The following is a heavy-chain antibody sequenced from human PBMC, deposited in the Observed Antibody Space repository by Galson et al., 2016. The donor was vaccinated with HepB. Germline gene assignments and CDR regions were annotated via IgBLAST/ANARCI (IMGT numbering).Heavy chain of an antibody. D-gene: IGHD6-13*01. CDR2: TYSSGNT. CDR1: GFTVSNNY. J-gene: IGHJ5*02. CDR3: ARGGGAAAAA. Sequence: SLRLSCAASGFTVSNNYMSWARQAPGHALECDSLTYSSGNTHYADSVKGRFTISRDSSKNTVYLQMNSLRVDDTAVYYCARGGGAAAAAWGQGTLVTVSS. V-gene: IGHV3-53*01.